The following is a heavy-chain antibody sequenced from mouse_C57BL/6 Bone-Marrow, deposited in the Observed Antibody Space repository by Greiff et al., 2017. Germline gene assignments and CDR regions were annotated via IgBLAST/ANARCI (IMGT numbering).Heavy chain of an antibody. CDR1: GYTFTSYW. J-gene: IGHJ4*01. D-gene: IGHD2-4*01. CDR2: IDPSDSYT. CDR3: ERICDYDVDYDAMDY. V-gene: IGHV1-69*01. Sequence: QVQLQQPGAELVMPGASVKLSCKASGYTFTSYWMHWVKQRPGQGLEWIGEIDPSDSYTNYNQKFKGKSTLTVDKSSSTAYMQLSSLTSEDSAVYECERICDYDVDYDAMDYWGQGTSVTVSS.